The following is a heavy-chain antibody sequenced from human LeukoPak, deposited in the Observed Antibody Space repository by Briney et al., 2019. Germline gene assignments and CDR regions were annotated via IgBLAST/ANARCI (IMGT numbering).Heavy chain of an antibody. CDR1: GFTFSTYA. CDR3: VKGSKTSRPNYFDY. Sequence: GGSLRLSCAASGFTFSTYAMSWVRQAPGTGLEWVSVIRASGGNAAYADSVRGRFTISRDNSRNTLYLQMNSLRAEDTAVYHCVKGSKTSRPNYFDYWGQGALVTVSS. CDR2: IRASGGNA. V-gene: IGHV3-23*01. J-gene: IGHJ4*02.